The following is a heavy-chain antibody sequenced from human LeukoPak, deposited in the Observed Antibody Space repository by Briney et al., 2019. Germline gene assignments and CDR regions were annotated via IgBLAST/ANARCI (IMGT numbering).Heavy chain of an antibody. CDR3: AKVLRYFDWLLTDGYYFDY. J-gene: IGHJ4*02. CDR1: GFTFSSYA. V-gene: IGHV3-23*01. D-gene: IGHD3-9*01. Sequence: PGGSLRLSCAASGFTFSSYAMSWVRQAPGKGLEWVSAISGSGGSTYYADPVKGRFTISRDNSKNTLYLQMNSLRAEDTAVYYCAKVLRYFDWLLTDGYYFDYWGQGTLVTVSS. CDR2: ISGSGGST.